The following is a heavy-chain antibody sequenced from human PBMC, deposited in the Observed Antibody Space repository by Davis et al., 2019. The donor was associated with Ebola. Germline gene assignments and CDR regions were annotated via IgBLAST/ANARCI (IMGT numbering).Heavy chain of an antibody. CDR1: GFTVSSNY. D-gene: IGHD1-20*01. V-gene: IGHV3-53*01. CDR2: IYSGGST. CDR3: ARAITGTNDY. J-gene: IGHJ4*02. Sequence: GESLKISCAASGFTVSSNYMSWVRQAPGKGLEWVSVIYSGGSTYYADSVKGRFTVSRDNAKNTLYLQMNSLRTEDTALYYCARAITGTNDYWGRGTLVTVSS.